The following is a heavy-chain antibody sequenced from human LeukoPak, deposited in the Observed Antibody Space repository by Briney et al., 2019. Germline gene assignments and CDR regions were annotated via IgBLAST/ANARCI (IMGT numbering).Heavy chain of an antibody. CDR3: ARDIGLMGFGELMDV. CDR2: IIPIFGTA. J-gene: IGHJ6*04. D-gene: IGHD3-10*01. V-gene: IGHV1-69*05. CDR1: GGTFSSYA. Sequence: GASVKVSCKASGGTFSSYAISWVRQAPGQGLEWMGRIIPIFGTANYAQKFQGRVTITTDESTSTAYMELSSLRSDDTAVYYCARDIGLMGFGELMDVWGKGTTVTVSS.